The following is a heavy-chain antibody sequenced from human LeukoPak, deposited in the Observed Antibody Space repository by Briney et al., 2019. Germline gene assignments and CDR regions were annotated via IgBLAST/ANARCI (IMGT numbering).Heavy chain of an antibody. V-gene: IGHV3-7*04. CDR2: IKQDGSET. CDR1: GFTFGDYG. D-gene: IGHD3-3*01. J-gene: IGHJ4*02. Sequence: GGSLRLSCTGSGFTFGDYGLSWVRQAPGKGLEWVANIKQDGSETYSVDSVRGRFTISRDNANNLLYLQMSSLRAEDTAVYYCARGYSDFWSTALGIYFDYWGQGTLVTVSS. CDR3: ARGYSDFWSTALGIYFDY.